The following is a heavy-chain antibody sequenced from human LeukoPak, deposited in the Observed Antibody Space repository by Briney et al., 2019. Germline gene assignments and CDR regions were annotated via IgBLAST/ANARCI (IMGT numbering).Heavy chain of an antibody. CDR1: DYTFTSYG. J-gene: IGHJ4*02. Sequence: ASVKVSCKTSDYTFTSYGITWVRQAPGQGLEGMGWISTYNGKTNYVYKFQGRVTMTTDTFTKTVYMHLRSLRSDDTALYYCARGPYYGDLNPDYFDYWGQGTLVTVPS. D-gene: IGHD3-16*01. V-gene: IGHV1-18*01. CDR3: ARGPYYGDLNPDYFDY. CDR2: ISTYNGKT.